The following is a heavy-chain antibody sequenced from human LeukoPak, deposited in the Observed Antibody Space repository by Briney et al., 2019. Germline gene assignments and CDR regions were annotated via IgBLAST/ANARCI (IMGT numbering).Heavy chain of an antibody. V-gene: IGHV3-30*18. J-gene: IGHJ4*02. Sequence: PGGSLRLSCVVSGFTFSSYGMHWVRQAPGKGPEWVAVISYDGSNKYYADSVKGRFTISRDNSKNTLYLQMNSLRAEDTAVYYCAKRGYYYDSSGYYSRAYFDYWGQGTLVIVSS. CDR3: AKRGYYYDSSGYYSRAYFDY. CDR1: GFTFSSYG. D-gene: IGHD3-22*01. CDR2: ISYDGSNK.